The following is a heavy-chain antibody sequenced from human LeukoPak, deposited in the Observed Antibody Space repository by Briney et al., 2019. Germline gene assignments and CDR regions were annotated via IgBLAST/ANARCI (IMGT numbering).Heavy chain of an antibody. CDR3: ANGYCSSTSCPMGNY. CDR2: ISGDGSST. Sequence: GGSLRLSCAASGFTFSSHWMHWVRQIPGKGLVWVARISGDGSSTSYAVSVLGRFTISRDNARNTLYLQMNSLRVEDTAVYYCANGYCSSTSCPMGNYWGQGTLVTVSS. D-gene: IGHD2-2*03. CDR1: GFTFSSHW. J-gene: IGHJ4*02. V-gene: IGHV3-74*01.